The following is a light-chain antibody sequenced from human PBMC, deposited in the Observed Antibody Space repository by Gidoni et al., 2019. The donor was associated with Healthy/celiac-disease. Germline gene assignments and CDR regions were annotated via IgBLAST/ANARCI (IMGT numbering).Light chain of an antibody. J-gene: IGLJ1*01. Sequence: QSALTQPRSVSGSPGQSVPIPCTGTSTDVGGYNYVSWYQQHPGKAPKLMIYDVSKRPSGVPDRFSGSKSGNTASLTISGLQAEDEADYYCCSYAGSYTLYVFGTGTKVTVL. V-gene: IGLV2-11*01. CDR1: STDVGGYNY. CDR2: DVS. CDR3: CSYAGSYTLYV.